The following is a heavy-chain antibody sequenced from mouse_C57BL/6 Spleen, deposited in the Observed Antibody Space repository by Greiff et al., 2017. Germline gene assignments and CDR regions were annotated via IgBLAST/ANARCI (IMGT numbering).Heavy chain of an antibody. Sequence: QVQLQQSGAELMKPGASVKLSCKATGYTFTGYWIEWVKQRPGHGLEGIGEILPGSGSTNYNAKLKGKATFTADTSSNTAFMQLSSLTTEDSAIYYCARREGYDYGADDYWGQGTTLTVSS. D-gene: IGHD2-4*01. CDR3: ARREGYDYGADDY. CDR2: ILPGSGST. J-gene: IGHJ2*01. V-gene: IGHV1-9*01. CDR1: GYTFTGYW.